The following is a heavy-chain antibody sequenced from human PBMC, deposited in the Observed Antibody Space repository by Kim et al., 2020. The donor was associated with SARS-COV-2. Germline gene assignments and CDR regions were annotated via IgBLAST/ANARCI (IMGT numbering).Heavy chain of an antibody. Sequence: GGSLRLSCAASGFTVSSNYMSWVRQAPGKGLEWVSGIYSGGSTDYADSVKGRFTISRDNSKNTLYLQMNSLRAEDTAVYYCARDLVVGGLDYWGQGTLVTVPS. V-gene: IGHV3-66*01. J-gene: IGHJ4*02. CDR2: IYSGGST. D-gene: IGHD2-15*01. CDR1: GFTVSSNY. CDR3: ARDLVVGGLDY.